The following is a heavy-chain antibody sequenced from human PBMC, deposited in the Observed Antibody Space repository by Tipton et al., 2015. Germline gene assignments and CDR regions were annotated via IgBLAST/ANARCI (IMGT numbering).Heavy chain of an antibody. CDR1: GFTFSNFA. Sequence: GSLRLSCTVSGFTFSNFAMNWVRQAPGKGLEWVSTISDTADHTYYSDSVKGRFTISRDNSNNMLYLQMSTLRGGDTALYYCAKDRASYSSTWYELLWGQGTLVTVSS. D-gene: IGHD6-13*01. CDR3: AKDRASYSSTWYELL. J-gene: IGHJ4*02. CDR2: ISDTADHT. V-gene: IGHV3-23*01.